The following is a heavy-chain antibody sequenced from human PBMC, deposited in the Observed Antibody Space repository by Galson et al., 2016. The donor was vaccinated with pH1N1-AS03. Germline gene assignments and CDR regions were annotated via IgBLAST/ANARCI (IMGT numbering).Heavy chain of an antibody. Sequence: ETLSLTCEVSGYSIRSDYYWGWIRQPPGQGLEWIGSVHHSGATWHNPSLKSRVTISVDTSKNQFSLRVNPVTVADTAVYYCAAPGGGSYSYWGQGKLVTVSS. J-gene: IGHJ4*02. V-gene: IGHV4-38-2*01. CDR2: VHHSGAT. CDR1: GYSIRSDYY. CDR3: AAPGGGSYSY. D-gene: IGHD2-21*01.